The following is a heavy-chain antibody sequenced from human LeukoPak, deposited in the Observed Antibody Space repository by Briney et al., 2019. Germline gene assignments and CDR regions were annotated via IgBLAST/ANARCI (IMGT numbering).Heavy chain of an antibody. CDR3: AREYDSSGPRFDY. Sequence: GASVKVSCKASGYTFTGYYMHWVRQAPGQGLERMGWINPNSGGTNYAQKFQGRVTMTRDTSISTAYMELSRLRSDDTAVYYCAREYDSSGPRFDYWGQGTLVTVSS. CDR2: INPNSGGT. J-gene: IGHJ4*02. CDR1: GYTFTGYY. D-gene: IGHD3-22*01. V-gene: IGHV1-2*02.